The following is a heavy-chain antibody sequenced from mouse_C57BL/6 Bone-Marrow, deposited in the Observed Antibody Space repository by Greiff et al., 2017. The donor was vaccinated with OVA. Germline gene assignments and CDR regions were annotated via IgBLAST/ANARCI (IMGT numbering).Heavy chain of an antibody. Sequence: VQLQQSGAELVKPGASVKMSCKASGYTFTSYWITWVKQRPGQGLEWIGDIYPGSGSTNYNEKFKSKATLTVDTSSSTAYMQLSSLTSEDSAVYYCARGGNSSGYWYFDYWGQGTTLTVSS. CDR3: ARGGNSSGYWYFDY. V-gene: IGHV1-55*01. CDR2: IYPGSGST. D-gene: IGHD3-2*02. J-gene: IGHJ2*01. CDR1: GYTFTSYW.